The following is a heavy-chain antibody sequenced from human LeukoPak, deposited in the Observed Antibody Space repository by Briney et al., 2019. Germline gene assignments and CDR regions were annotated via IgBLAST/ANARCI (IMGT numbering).Heavy chain of an antibody. Sequence: GASVKVSCKASGYTFTGYYMHWVRQAPGQGLEWMGRINPNSGGTNYAQKFQGRVTMTRDTSISTAYMELSRLRSDDTAVYYCAAYSYGYDFLDYWGQGTLVTVSS. J-gene: IGHJ4*02. CDR2: INPNSGGT. CDR3: AAYSYGYDFLDY. V-gene: IGHV1-2*06. D-gene: IGHD5-18*01. CDR1: GYTFTGYY.